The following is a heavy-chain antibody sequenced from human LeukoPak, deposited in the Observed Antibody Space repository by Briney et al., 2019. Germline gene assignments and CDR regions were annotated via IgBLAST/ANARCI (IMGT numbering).Heavy chain of an antibody. CDR1: GLTFRNYG. CDR2: IQYDGSGK. D-gene: IGHD2-15*01. V-gene: IGHV3-30*02. J-gene: IGHJ6*02. CDR3: ARDEGYCSGGSCWAGDGMDV. Sequence: GGSLRLSCAASGLTFRNYGMNWVRQAPGRGLEWVAFIQYDGSGKYYADSVKGRFTISRDNSMNTLYLQMNSLRAEDTAVYYCARDEGYCSGGSCWAGDGMDVWGQGTTVTVSS.